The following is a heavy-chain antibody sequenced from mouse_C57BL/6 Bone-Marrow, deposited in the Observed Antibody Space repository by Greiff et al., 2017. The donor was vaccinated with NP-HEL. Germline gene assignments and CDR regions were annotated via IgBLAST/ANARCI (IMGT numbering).Heavy chain of an antibody. CDR1: GYTFTDYY. V-gene: IGHV1-26*01. Sequence: VQLQQSGPELVKPGASVKISCKASGYTFTDYYMNWVKQSHGKSLEWIGDINPNNGGTSYNQKFKGKATLTVDKSSSTAYMELRSLTSEDSAVYYCATAQANAYWGQGTLVTVSA. CDR2: INPNNGGT. D-gene: IGHD3-2*02. CDR3: ATAQANAY. J-gene: IGHJ3*01.